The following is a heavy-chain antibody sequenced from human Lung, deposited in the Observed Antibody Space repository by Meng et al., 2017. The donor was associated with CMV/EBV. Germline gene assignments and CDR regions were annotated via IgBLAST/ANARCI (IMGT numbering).Heavy chain of an antibody. D-gene: IGHD3-3*01. Sequence: SVKVSXKAPGGTFDNYAISWVRQAPGQGLEWMGGINPILSMATYPQRFQGRVTITADKSTTTAYMELSSLRSEDTALYYCARDFKTRRGIFGTVSGGYYGMDAWGQGTTVTVSS. CDR2: INPILSMA. V-gene: IGHV1-69*10. CDR3: ARDFKTRRGIFGTVSGGYYGMDA. CDR1: GGTFDNYA. J-gene: IGHJ6*02.